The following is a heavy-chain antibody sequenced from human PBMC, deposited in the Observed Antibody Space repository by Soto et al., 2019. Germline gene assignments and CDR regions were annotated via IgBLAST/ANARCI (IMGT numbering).Heavy chain of an antibody. V-gene: IGHV1-18*01. J-gene: IGHJ4*02. CDR1: GYTFSSYH. Sequence: QIQLVQSGAEVKKPGASVKVSCKASGYTFSSYHITWVRQAPGQGLEWMGWISAYNGNTNYAQNLQGRVTMTTDPSTSTAYMELRSLRSEDTAVYYCARDRPPVDYWGQGTLVTVSS. CDR3: ARDRPPVDY. CDR2: ISAYNGNT.